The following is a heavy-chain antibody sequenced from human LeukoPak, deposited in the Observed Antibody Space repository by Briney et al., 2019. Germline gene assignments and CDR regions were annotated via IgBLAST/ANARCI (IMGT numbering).Heavy chain of an antibody. J-gene: IGHJ4*02. CDR1: GFTFSSYA. CDR3: AREDTEDFDY. D-gene: IGHD1-14*01. CDR2: ISYDGSNK. Sequence: PGGSLRLSCAASGFTFSSYAMHWVRQAPGKGLEWVAVISYDGSNKYYADSVKGRFTISRDNSKNTLYLQMNSLRAEDTAVYCCAREDTEDFDYWGQGTLVTVSS. V-gene: IGHV3-30-3*01.